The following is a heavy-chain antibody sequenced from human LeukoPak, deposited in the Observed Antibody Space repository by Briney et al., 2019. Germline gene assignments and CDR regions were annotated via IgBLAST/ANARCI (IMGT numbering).Heavy chain of an antibody. CDR2: INPNSGGT. Sequence: ASAKVSCKASGYTFTGYYMHWVRQAPGQGLEWMGRINPNSGGTNYAQKFQGRVTMTRDTSISTAYMELSRLRSDDTAVYYCARDLLLTYYDFRSGYPYYYYGMDVWGQGTTVTVSS. CDR3: ARDLLLTYYDFRSGYPYYYYGMDV. CDR1: GYTFTGYY. D-gene: IGHD3-3*01. J-gene: IGHJ6*02. V-gene: IGHV1-2*06.